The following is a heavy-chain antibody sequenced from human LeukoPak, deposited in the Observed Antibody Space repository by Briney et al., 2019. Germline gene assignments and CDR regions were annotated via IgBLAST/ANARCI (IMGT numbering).Heavy chain of an antibody. Sequence: SVKVSCKASGYTFTSYGISWVRQAPGQGLEWMGGIIPIFGTAKYAQKFQGRVTIIADKSTSTTYMELSSLRSEDTAVYYCARALDYYGSGSFSYYFDYRGQGTLVTVSS. CDR2: IIPIFGTA. CDR1: GYTFTSYG. CDR3: ARALDYYGSGSFSYYFDY. V-gene: IGHV1-69*06. D-gene: IGHD3-10*01. J-gene: IGHJ4*02.